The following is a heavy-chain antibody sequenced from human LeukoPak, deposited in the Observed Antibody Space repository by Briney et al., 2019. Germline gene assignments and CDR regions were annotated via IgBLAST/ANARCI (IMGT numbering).Heavy chain of an antibody. CDR2: INPNSGGT. CDR1: GYTFTGYY. CDR3: ARVGDTAMVFHSFFDY. V-gene: IGHV1-2*02. D-gene: IGHD5-18*01. J-gene: IGHJ4*02. Sequence: GASVKVSCKASGYTFTGYYMHWVRQAPGQGLEWMGWINPNSGGTNYAQKFQGRVTMTRDTSISTAYMGLSRLRSDDTAVYYCARVGDTAMVFHSFFDYWGQGTLVTVSS.